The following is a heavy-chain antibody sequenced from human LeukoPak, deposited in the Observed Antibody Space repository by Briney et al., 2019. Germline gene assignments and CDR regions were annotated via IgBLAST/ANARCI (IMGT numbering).Heavy chain of an antibody. Sequence: SETLSLTCTVSGGSTSSYYWSWIRQPPGKGLEWIGYIYYSGSTNYNPSLKSRVTISVDTSRNQFSLRLNSVTAADTAVYFCARWYCSRGTCYYLDYWGQGTLVTVSS. J-gene: IGHJ4*02. V-gene: IGHV4-59*01. CDR3: ARWYCSRGTCYYLDY. CDR2: IYYSGST. D-gene: IGHD2-2*01. CDR1: GGSTSSYY.